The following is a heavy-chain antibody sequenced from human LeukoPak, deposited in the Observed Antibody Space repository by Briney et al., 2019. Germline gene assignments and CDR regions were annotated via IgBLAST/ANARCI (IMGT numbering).Heavy chain of an antibody. J-gene: IGHJ5*02. D-gene: IGHD6-13*01. V-gene: IGHV1-18*01. CDR2: ISGYNGNT. Sequence: ASVKVSCKASGYTFISYGISWVRQAPGQGLEWMGWISGYNGNTDYAQKFQGRVTMTTDTSTSTAYMELRNLRSDDTAVYYCARDEQLLPRWFDRWGQGTLVTVSS. CDR3: ARDEQLLPRWFDR. CDR1: GYTFISYG.